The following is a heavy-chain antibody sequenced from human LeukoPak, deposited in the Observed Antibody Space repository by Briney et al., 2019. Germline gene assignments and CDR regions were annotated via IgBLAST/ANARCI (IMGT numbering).Heavy chain of an antibody. J-gene: IGHJ4*02. CDR1: GYTFTSYA. CDR2: INTNTGKS. V-gene: IGHV7-4-1*02. CDR3: ARFKWFGDGWEGFDY. Sequence: GSSVKVSCKASGYTFTSYAMNWVRQAPGQGLEWMGWINTNTGKSTYAQGFTGRFVFSLDTSVSTAYLQISSLKTEDTAVYYCARFKWFGDGWEGFDYWGQGTLVTVSS. D-gene: IGHD3-10*01.